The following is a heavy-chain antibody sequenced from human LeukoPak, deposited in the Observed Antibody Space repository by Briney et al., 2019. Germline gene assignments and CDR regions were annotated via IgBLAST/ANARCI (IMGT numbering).Heavy chain of an antibody. Sequence: GGSLRLSCAASGFTFSSYAMSWVRQAPGKGLEWVSAISGSGGSTYYADSVKGRFTISRDNSKNTLYLQMNSLRAEDTAVYYCAKDRVYYDSSGYPSGAFDIWGQGTMVTVSS. CDR3: AKDRVYYDSSGYPSGAFDI. CDR1: GFTFSSYA. D-gene: IGHD3-22*01. J-gene: IGHJ3*02. V-gene: IGHV3-23*01. CDR2: ISGSGGST.